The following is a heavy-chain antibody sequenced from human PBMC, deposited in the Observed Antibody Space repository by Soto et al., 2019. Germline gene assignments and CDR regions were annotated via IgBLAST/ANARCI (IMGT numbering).Heavy chain of an antibody. J-gene: IGHJ6*02. CDR3: ARRYYDFWSGYYYYGMDV. CDR2: ISAYNGNT. D-gene: IGHD3-3*01. CDR1: GYTFTSDG. V-gene: IGHV1-18*01. Sequence: ASVKVSCKASGYTFTSDGISWVRQAPGQGLEWMGWISAYNGNTNYAQKLQGRVTMTTDTSTSTAYMELRSLRSDDTAVYYCARRYYDFWSGYYYYGMDVWGQGXTVTVS.